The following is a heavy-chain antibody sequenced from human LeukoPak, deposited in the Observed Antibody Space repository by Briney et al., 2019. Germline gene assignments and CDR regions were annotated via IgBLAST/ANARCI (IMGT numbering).Heavy chain of an antibody. J-gene: IGHJ4*02. CDR3: ARDDSGYYQYFDS. Sequence: GGSLRLSCAASGFTFTTYALHWVRQAPGKGLEWVALISSDGTNKYYADSVKGRFTISRDNYQDTVFLQMNSLRAEDTALYYCARDDSGYYQYFDSWGQGTLVTVSS. CDR2: ISSDGTNK. V-gene: IGHV3-30*04. D-gene: IGHD3-22*01. CDR1: GFTFTTYA.